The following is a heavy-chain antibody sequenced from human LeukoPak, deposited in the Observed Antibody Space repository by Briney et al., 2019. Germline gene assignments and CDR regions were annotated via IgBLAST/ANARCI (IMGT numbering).Heavy chain of an antibody. CDR2: VSSDGSNK. CDR3: ARMGYSSSGYYYYGMDV. D-gene: IGHD6-6*01. V-gene: IGHV3-30-3*01. J-gene: IGHJ6*02. CDR1: VFTFSTYA. Sequence: GRSLRLSCAASVFTFSTYAMHLVRQAPGKGLEWVAVVSSDGSNKYYADSVKGRFTISRDNSKNTLYLQMNRLRAEDTAVYYCARMGYSSSGYYYYGMDVWGQGTTVTVSS.